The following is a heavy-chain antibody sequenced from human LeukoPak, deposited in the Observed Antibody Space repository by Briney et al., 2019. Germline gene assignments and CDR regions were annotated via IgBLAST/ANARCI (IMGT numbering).Heavy chain of an antibody. CDR2: ISSSGSTI. Sequence: GGSLRLSCAASGFTFSSYEMNWVRQAPGKGLEWVSYISSSGSTIYYADSVKGRFTISRDNAKNSLYLQMNSLRAEDTAVYYCARDPGYGDYAIDYWGQGTLVTVSS. CDR1: GFTFSSYE. V-gene: IGHV3-48*03. D-gene: IGHD4-17*01. J-gene: IGHJ4*02. CDR3: ARDPGYGDYAIDY.